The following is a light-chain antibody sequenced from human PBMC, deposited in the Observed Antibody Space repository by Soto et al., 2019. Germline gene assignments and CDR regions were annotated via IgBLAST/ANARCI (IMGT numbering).Light chain of an antibody. Sequence: ESVLTQSPGTLSLSPGERATLSCRASQSVSSNYLAWYQQKPGQAPRLLIYGASTRATGIPDRFSGSGSGTDFTLSISRLEPEDFAVYYCQHYRAFGQGTKVDIK. CDR1: QSVSSNY. J-gene: IGKJ1*01. V-gene: IGKV3-20*01. CDR2: GAS. CDR3: QHYRA.